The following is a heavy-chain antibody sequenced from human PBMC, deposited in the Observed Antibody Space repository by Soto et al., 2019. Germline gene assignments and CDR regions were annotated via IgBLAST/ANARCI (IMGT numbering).Heavy chain of an antibody. CDR2: IYHYGNT. D-gene: IGHD6-19*01. J-gene: IGHJ4*02. CDR3: ARDAAVPGETDRFDF. V-gene: IGHV4-4*02. CDR1: GXPVSTNEW. Sequence: XTLSFPCAVSGXPVSTNEWGSWVRQPPGKWLEWIGEIYHYGNTNYKPSLKSRVTMSVDTSNNQFSLKLTSVTAADTAMYYCARDAAVPGETDRFDFWGQGTLVTVSS.